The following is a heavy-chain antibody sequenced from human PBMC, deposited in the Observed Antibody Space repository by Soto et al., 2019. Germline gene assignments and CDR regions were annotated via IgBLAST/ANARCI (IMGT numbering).Heavy chain of an antibody. CDR3: AHSLYDSSGYYPTSFDY. CDR1: GFSLSTSGVG. J-gene: IGHJ4*02. Sequence: QITLKESGPTLVKPTQTLTLTCTFSGFSLSTSGVGVGWIRQPPGKALEWLALIYWDDDKRYSPSLKSRLTIIKETSKNQVVLTMTNLDPVDTATYYCAHSLYDSSGYYPTSFDYWGQGTLVTVSS. D-gene: IGHD3-22*01. CDR2: IYWDDDK. V-gene: IGHV2-5*02.